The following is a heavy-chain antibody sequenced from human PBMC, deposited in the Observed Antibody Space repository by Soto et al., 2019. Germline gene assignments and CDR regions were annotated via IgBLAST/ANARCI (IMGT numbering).Heavy chain of an antibody. CDR2: IYYSGST. J-gene: IGHJ4*02. CDR1: GGSISSYY. Sequence: SETLSLTCTVSGGSISSYYWSWIRQPPGKGLEWIGYIYYSGSTNYNPSLKGRVTISVDTSKNQFSLKLSSVTAADTAVYYCARVESTHHCGVVRGVPYYFDSWYQGPLVTISS. V-gene: IGHV4-59*01. D-gene: IGHD3-10*01. CDR3: ARVESTHHCGVVRGVPYYFDS.